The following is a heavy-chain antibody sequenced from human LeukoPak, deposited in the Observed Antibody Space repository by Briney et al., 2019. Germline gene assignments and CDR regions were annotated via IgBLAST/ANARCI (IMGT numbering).Heavy chain of an antibody. CDR2: IIPIFGTA. V-gene: IGHV1-69*13. CDR1: GGTFSSYA. J-gene: IGHJ4*02. D-gene: IGHD3-3*01. CDR3: ARGVFGVVPDRYYFDY. Sequence: SVKVSCKASGGTFSSYAISWVRQAPGQGLEWMGGIIPIFGTANYAQKFQGRVTITADESTSTAYMELSSLRSEDTAVYYCARGVFGVVPDRYYFDYWGQGTLVTVPS.